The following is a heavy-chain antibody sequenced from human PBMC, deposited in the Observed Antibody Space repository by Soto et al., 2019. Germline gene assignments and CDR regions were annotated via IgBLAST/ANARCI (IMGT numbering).Heavy chain of an antibody. CDR2: IFYSGST. CDR1: GGSIDSSRHY. D-gene: IGHD4-17*01. Sequence: SETLSLTCTVSGGSIDSSRHYWGWIRQPPGKGLEWIGSIFYSGSTNYHPSLKSRVTISVDTSKNQFSLKLTSVTAADTAVYYCARHDYPGQFDYWGQGTLVTVSS. V-gene: IGHV4-39*01. J-gene: IGHJ4*02. CDR3: ARHDYPGQFDY.